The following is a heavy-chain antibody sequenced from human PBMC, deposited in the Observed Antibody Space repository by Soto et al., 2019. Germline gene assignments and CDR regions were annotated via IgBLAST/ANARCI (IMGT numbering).Heavy chain of an antibody. J-gene: IGHJ4*02. CDR2: INPNGQGI. D-gene: IGHD4-4*01. V-gene: IGHV3-23*01. Sequence: GGSLTLSCGVSGFTVTSNGGSWVRQAPGKGLEWVSAINPNGQGIWNADSMKGGFTISKDITRNTVFLQMDSLRAEATADYYFAKDRQYPRDYFDYWGQGTLVTVSS. CDR3: AKDRQYPRDYFDY. CDR1: GFTVTSNG.